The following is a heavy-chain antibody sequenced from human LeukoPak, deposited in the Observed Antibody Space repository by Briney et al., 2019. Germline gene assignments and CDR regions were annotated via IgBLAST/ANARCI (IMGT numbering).Heavy chain of an antibody. CDR2: ISSSGSTI. J-gene: IGHJ4*02. Sequence: GGSLRLSCAASGFTFSDYYMGGIGQAPGKGLEGVSYISSSGSTIYYADSVKGRFTISRDNAKNSLYLQMNSLRAEDTAVYYCARDLDGSLDYWGQGTLVTVSS. V-gene: IGHV3-11*04. D-gene: IGHD5-24*01. CDR3: ARDLDGSLDY. CDR1: GFTFSDYY.